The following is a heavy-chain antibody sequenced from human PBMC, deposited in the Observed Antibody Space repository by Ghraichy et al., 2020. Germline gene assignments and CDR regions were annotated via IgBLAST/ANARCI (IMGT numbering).Heavy chain of an antibody. V-gene: IGHV4-59*01. CDR1: GGSISSYY. J-gene: IGHJ5*02. D-gene: IGHD1-14*01. Sequence: SETLSLTCTVSGGSISSYYWSWIRQPPGKGLEWIGYIYYSGSTNYNPSLKSRVTISVDTSKNQFSLKLSSVTAADTAVYYCARDYSGPGQYNWFDPWGQGTLVTVSS. CDR3: ARDYSGPGQYNWFDP. CDR2: IYYSGST.